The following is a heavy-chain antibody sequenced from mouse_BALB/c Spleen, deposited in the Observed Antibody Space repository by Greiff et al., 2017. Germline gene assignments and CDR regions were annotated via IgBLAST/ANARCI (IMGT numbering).Heavy chain of an antibody. J-gene: IGHJ2*01. Sequence: QVQLQQPGAELVKPGAPVKLSCKASGYTFTSYWMNWVKQRPGRGLEWIGRIDPSDSETHYNQKFKDKATLTVDKSSSTAYIQLSSLTSEDSAVYYCARGQYYCDYWGQGTTLTVSS. CDR1: GYTFTSYW. CDR3: ARGQYYCDY. D-gene: IGHD6-1*01. V-gene: IGHV1-69*02. CDR2: IDPSDSET.